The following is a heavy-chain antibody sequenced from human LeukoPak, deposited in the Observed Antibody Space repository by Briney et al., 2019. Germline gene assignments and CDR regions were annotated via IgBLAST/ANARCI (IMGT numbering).Heavy chain of an antibody. CDR3: ARDLGYCSSTSCYEFDY. V-gene: IGHV3-74*01. D-gene: IGHD2-2*01. Sequence: PGGSLRLSCAASGFTFSSYWMHWVRQAPGKGLVWVSRINSDGSSISYADSVKGRFTISRDNAKNTLYLQMNSLRAEDTAVYYCARDLGYCSSTSCYEFDYWGQGTLVTVSS. CDR1: GFTFSSYW. J-gene: IGHJ4*02. CDR2: INSDGSSI.